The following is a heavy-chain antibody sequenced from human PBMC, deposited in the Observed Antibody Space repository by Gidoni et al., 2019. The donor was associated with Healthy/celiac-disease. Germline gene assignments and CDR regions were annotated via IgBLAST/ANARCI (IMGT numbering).Heavy chain of an antibody. CDR1: GYTFTGYY. V-gene: IGHV1-2*02. CDR2: INPNSGGT. J-gene: IGHJ5*02. CDR3: ARANLYDFWSGYYSSVNWFDP. Sequence: QVQLVQSGAEVKKPGASVKVSCKASGYTFTGYYMHWVRQAPGQGLEWMGWINPNSGGTNYAQKFQGRVTMTRDTSISTAYMELSRLRSDDTAVYYCARANLYDFWSGYYSSVNWFDPWGQGTLVTVSS. D-gene: IGHD3-3*01.